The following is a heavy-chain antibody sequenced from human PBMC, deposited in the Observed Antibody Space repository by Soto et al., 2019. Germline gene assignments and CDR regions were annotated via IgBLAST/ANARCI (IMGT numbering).Heavy chain of an antibody. V-gene: IGHV1-2*02. Sequence: ASVKVSCKASGYTFTGYYMHWVQQAPGQGLEWMGWINPNSGGTTYAQKFQGRVTMTRDTSISAAYMELSRLRSDDTAVYYCARVRLWLRYLFDYWGQGTLLTVSS. CDR1: GYTFTGYY. J-gene: IGHJ4*02. CDR2: INPNSGGT. D-gene: IGHD5-18*01. CDR3: ARVRLWLRYLFDY.